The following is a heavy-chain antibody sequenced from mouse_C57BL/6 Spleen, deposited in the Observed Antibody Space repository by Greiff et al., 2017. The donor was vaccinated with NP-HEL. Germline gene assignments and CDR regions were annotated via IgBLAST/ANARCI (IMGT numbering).Heavy chain of an antibody. CDR3: ASPIYYGNGYAMDY. Sequence: VKLQQPGAELVRPGSSVKLSCKASGYTFTSYWMDWVKQRPGQGLEWIGNIYPSDSETHYNQKFKDKATLTVDKSSSTAYMQLSSLTSEDSAVYYCASPIYYGNGYAMDYWGQGTSVTVSS. V-gene: IGHV1-61*01. CDR2: IYPSDSET. CDR1: GYTFTSYW. D-gene: IGHD2-1*01. J-gene: IGHJ4*01.